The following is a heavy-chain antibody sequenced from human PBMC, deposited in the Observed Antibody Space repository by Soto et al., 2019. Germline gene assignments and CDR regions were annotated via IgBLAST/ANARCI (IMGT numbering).Heavy chain of an antibody. CDR1: GFTFSSYS. CDR2: ISSSSSYI. D-gene: IGHD2-15*01. CDR3: ARSRSPIVVVVAAASDAFDI. Sequence: GGSLRLSCAASGFTFSSYSMNWVRQAPGKGLEWVSSISSSSSYIYYADSVKGRFTISRDNAKNSLYLQMNSLRAEDTAVYYCARSRSPIVVVVAAASDAFDIWGQGTMVTVSS. J-gene: IGHJ3*02. V-gene: IGHV3-21*01.